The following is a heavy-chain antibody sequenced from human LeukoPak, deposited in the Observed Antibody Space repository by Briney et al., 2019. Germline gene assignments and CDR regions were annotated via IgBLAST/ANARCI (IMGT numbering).Heavy chain of an antibody. CDR3: TTDSTAMVLDYYYYMDV. V-gene: IGHV3-15*01. Sequence: TGGSLRLSCAASGFTFSNAWMSWVRQAPGKGLERVGRIKSKTDGGTTDYAAPVKGRFTISRDDSKNTLYLQMNSLKTEDTAVYYCTTDSTAMVLDYYYYMDVWGKGTTVTVSS. CDR1: GFTFSNAW. D-gene: IGHD5-18*01. J-gene: IGHJ6*03. CDR2: IKSKTDGGTT.